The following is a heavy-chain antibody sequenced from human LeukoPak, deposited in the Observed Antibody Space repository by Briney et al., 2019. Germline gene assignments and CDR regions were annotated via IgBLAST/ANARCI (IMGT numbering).Heavy chain of an antibody. CDR1: GGSISSYY. V-gene: IGHV4-4*07. Sequence: NPSETLSLTCTVSGGSISSYYWSWTRQPAGKGLEWIGRIYTSGSTNYNPSLKSRVTMSVDTSKNQFSLKLSSVTAADTAVYYCARDDPGIAVAGFDYWGQGTLVTVSS. CDR2: IYTSGST. D-gene: IGHD6-19*01. J-gene: IGHJ4*02. CDR3: ARDDPGIAVAGFDY.